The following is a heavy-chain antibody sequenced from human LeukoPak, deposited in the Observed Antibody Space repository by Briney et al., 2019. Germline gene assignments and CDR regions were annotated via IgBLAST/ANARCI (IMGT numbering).Heavy chain of an antibody. CDR3: ARESPDYYDSSGYAVPLLDI. CDR1: GGSISSGGYS. Sequence: SETLSLTCAVSGGSISSGGYSWSWIRQPPGKGLAWIGYIYHSGSTYYNPSLKSRVTISVDRSKNQFSLKLSSVTAADTAVYYCARESPDYYDSSGYAVPLLDIWGQGTMVTVSS. D-gene: IGHD3-22*01. J-gene: IGHJ3*02. V-gene: IGHV4-30-2*01. CDR2: IYHSGST.